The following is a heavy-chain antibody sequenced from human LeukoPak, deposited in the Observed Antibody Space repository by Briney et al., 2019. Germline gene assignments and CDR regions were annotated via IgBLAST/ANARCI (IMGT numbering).Heavy chain of an antibody. V-gene: IGHV4-34*01. D-gene: IGHD1-7*01. CDR1: GGSLSGYY. CDR2: INHSGST. Sequence: AETLSLTCAVSGGSLSGYYWTWIRQPPGKGLEWIGEINHSGSTNYNPSLKSRVTISVDTSRKQFFLRLISVTAADTAVYYCARAHNWKYGSFDFWGQGTLVTVSS. J-gene: IGHJ4*02. CDR3: ARAHNWKYGSFDF.